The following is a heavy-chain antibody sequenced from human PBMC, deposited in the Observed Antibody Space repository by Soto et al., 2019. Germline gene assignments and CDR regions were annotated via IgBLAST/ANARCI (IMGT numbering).Heavy chain of an antibody. D-gene: IGHD2-8*01. V-gene: IGHV3-21*04. J-gene: IGHJ4*02. Sequence: EVLLVESGGGLVKPGESLRLSCAASGFTFTTYTMTWVRQAPGKGLEWVSVISSRSGSSKYYADSVKGRFTISRDNAKNSLYLQMNRLSADDTATYYRARKGVSNLDYWGQGTLVTVSS. CDR2: ISSRSGSSK. CDR1: GFTFTTYT. CDR3: ARKGVSNLDY.